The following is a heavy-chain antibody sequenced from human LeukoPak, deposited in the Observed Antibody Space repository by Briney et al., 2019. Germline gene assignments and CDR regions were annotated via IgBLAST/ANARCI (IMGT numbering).Heavy chain of an antibody. Sequence: GGSLRLXCAASGFTFSNAWMSWVRQAPGKGLEWVGRIKSKTDGGTTDYAAPVKGRFTISRDDSKNTLYLQMNSLKTEDTAVYYCTALPYCSGGSCYTKWFDPWGQGTLVTVSS. CDR2: IKSKTDGGTT. D-gene: IGHD2-15*01. J-gene: IGHJ5*02. CDR3: TALPYCSGGSCYTKWFDP. CDR1: GFTFSNAW. V-gene: IGHV3-15*01.